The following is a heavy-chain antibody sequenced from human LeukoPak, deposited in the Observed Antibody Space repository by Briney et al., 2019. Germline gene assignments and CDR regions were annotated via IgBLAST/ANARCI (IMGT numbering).Heavy chain of an antibody. J-gene: IGHJ6*02. V-gene: IGHV1-69*13. Sequence: GASVKVSFKASGGTFSSYAISWVRQAPGQGLEWMGGIIPIFGTANYAQKFQGRVTITADESTSTAYMELSSLRSEDTAVYYCARVGTTVTSRGYYYYGMDVWGQGTTVTVSS. CDR2: IIPIFGTA. CDR3: ARVGTTVTSRGYYYYGMDV. CDR1: GGTFSSYA. D-gene: IGHD4-17*01.